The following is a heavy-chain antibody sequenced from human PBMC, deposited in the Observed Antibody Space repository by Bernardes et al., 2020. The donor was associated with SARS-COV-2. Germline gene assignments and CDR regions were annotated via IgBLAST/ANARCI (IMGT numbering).Heavy chain of an antibody. J-gene: IGHJ5*02. CDR3: AQRKKVQGVFDP. CDR2: LSGSGGST. CDR1: GFTFSSFP. Sequence: GGSLSLSCAATGFTFSSFPMAWLRQAPGKGLEWVSALSGSGGSTYYADSMRGRFTISRDNSENTVYLQINSLRAEDTALYYCAQRKKVQGVFDPWGQGTLVIVSS. V-gene: IGHV3-23*01. D-gene: IGHD2-8*01.